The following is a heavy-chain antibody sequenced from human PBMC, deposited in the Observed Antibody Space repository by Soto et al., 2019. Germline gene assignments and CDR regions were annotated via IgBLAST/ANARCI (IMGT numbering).Heavy chain of an antibody. J-gene: IGHJ4*02. CDR2: VSYDGGNE. D-gene: IGHD5-12*01. CDR1: GFTVRSYA. CDR3: ARASGYDKWDTLNY. Sequence: QVQLVESEGGVVQPGRSLRLSCTASGFTVRSYAMHWVRQAPGKGLEWVASVSYDGGNEHYADSVKGRFTISRDNSKNTLSLQMNSLRVEDTAVFYCARASGYDKWDTLNYWGQGTQFTVSS. V-gene: IGHV3-30-3*01.